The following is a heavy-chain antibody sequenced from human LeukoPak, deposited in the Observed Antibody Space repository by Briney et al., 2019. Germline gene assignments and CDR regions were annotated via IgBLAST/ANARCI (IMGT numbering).Heavy chain of an antibody. CDR3: AYWNYLAADAFDI. D-gene: IGHD1-7*01. Sequence: GGSLRLSCAASGFTFSSYEMNWVRQAPGKGLEWVSYISSSGSTIYYADSVKGRFTISRDNAKNSLYLQMNSLRAEDTAVYYCAYWNYLAADAFDIWGQGTMVTVSS. CDR2: ISSSGSTI. CDR1: GFTFSSYE. J-gene: IGHJ3*02. V-gene: IGHV3-48*03.